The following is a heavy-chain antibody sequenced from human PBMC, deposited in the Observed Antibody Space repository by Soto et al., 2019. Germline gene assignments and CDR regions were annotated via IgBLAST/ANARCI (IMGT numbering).Heavy chain of an antibody. CDR1: GFTFSSYV. J-gene: IGHJ4*02. CDR2: ISGSGTNT. Sequence: EVRLLESEGGLIQPGGSLRLSCAASGFTFSSYVMSWVRQAPGTGLEWVSGISGSGTNTYYADSVKGRFTISRDNSKNTLYLQMTSPRAEDTAEYYCAKDNSPYSGYNSFDYWGEGTLVTVSS. D-gene: IGHD5-12*01. V-gene: IGHV3-23*01. CDR3: AKDNSPYSGYNSFDY.